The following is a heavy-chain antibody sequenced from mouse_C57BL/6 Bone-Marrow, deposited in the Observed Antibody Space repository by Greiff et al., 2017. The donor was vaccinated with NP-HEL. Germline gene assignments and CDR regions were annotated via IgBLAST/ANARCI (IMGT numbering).Heavy chain of an antibody. V-gene: IGHV1-81*01. CDR1: GYTLTSPG. Sequence: VQLQPSGAELARPGASVKLSCKASGYTLTSPGISWVKQRTGQGLEGIGENYPRSGNTYYNEKFKGKATLTADKSSSTAYMELRSLTSEDSAVYFCARSDGNYGYWGQGTLVTVSA. D-gene: IGHD2-1*01. CDR2: NYPRSGNT. J-gene: IGHJ3*01. CDR3: ARSDGNYGY.